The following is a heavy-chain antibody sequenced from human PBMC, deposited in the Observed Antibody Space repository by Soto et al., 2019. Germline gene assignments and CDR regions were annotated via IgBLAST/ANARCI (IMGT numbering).Heavy chain of an antibody. CDR3: ASTDPYGSGSYGFDY. D-gene: IGHD3-10*01. CDR1: GDSISSSNW. Sequence: SETLSLTCAVSGDSISSSNWWSWVRQPPGKGLEWIGEIYHSGTANYNPSLKSRVSISVDKFKNQFSLKLSSVTAADTAVYYCASTDPYGSGSYGFDYWGQGTLVTVSS. J-gene: IGHJ4*02. CDR2: IYHSGTA. V-gene: IGHV4-4*02.